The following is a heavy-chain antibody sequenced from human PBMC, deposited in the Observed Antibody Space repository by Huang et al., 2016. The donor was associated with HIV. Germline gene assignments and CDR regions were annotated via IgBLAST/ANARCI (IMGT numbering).Heavy chain of an antibody. D-gene: IGHD6-19*01. CDR1: GFTFRDHP. V-gene: IGHV3-30*14. Sequence: QVQLVESGGGVVQPGRSLRLSCAVSGFTFRDHPMHWVRQAPGEGLGWVAVISLDGRNKFDADFVRGRFTISRDNSKNILYLQLNSLTPADTSIYYCARDTTTVAGLDFWGQGALVTVSS. CDR2: ISLDGRNK. CDR3: ARDTTTVAGLDF. J-gene: IGHJ4*02.